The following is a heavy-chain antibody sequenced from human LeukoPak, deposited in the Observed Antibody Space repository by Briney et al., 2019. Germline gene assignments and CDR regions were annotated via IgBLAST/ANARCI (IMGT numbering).Heavy chain of an antibody. CDR2: FDPEDGET. CDR1: GYTLTELS. CDR3: AKDIDPYSGRFDY. D-gene: IGHD1-26*01. V-gene: IGHV1-24*01. J-gene: IGHJ4*02. Sequence: ASVKVSCKVSGYTLTELSMHWVRQAPGKGLEWMGGFDPEDGETIYAQRFQGRVTMTEDTSTDTAYMELSSLRAEDTALYYCAKDIDPYSGRFDYWGQGTLVTVSS.